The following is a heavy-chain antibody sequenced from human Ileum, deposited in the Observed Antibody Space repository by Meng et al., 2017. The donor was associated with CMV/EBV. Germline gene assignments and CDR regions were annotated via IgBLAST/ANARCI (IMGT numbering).Heavy chain of an antibody. CDR3: ARSPGGYFYY. CDR1: FFTFISYW. CDR2: INTDGSST. J-gene: IGHJ4*02. V-gene: IGHV3-74*02. Sequence: LLLASGGGLIHPGGPLRLSCSAVFFTFISYWSQWLRHPPGKGLVWVSRINTDGSSTNYPDSVKGRFTISRDNAKNTLYLQMNSLRGEDTAVYYCARSPGGYFYYWGQGTLVTVSS.